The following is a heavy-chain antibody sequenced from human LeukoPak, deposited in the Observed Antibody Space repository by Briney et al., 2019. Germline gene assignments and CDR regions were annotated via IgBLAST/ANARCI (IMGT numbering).Heavy chain of an antibody. CDR1: GFTFSNYG. J-gene: IGHJ4*02. CDR2: ISYDGSDR. V-gene: IGHV3-30*18. CDR3: AKNRGSANYYFFLFDN. D-gene: IGHD3-10*01. Sequence: GGSLRLSCAASGFTFSNYGMHWVRQAPGKGLEWVAVISYDGSDRYYADSVKGRFTISRDNSKNTLYLQMSSLRAEDTAVYYCAKNRGSANYYFFLFDNWGQGTLVTVSS.